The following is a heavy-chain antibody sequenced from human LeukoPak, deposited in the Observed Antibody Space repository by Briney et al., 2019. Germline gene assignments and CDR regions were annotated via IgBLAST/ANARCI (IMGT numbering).Heavy chain of an antibody. D-gene: IGHD6-13*01. CDR3: ARGGGSSWYYGFDP. V-gene: IGHV1-69*13. J-gene: IGHJ5*02. Sequence: GASVKVSWKASAGTFSSYAISWVRQAHGQGLEWMGGIIPIFGTANYAQKFQGRVTITADESTSTAYMELSSLRSEDTAVYYCARGGGSSWYYGFDPWGQGTLVTVSS. CDR1: AGTFSSYA. CDR2: IIPIFGTA.